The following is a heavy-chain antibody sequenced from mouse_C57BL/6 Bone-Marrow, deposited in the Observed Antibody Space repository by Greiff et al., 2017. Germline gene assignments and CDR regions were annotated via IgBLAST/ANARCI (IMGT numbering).Heavy chain of an antibody. Sequence: QVQLQQSGAELAKPGASVKLSCKASGYTFTSYWMQWVKQRPGQGLEWIGAIYPGNGDTSYNQKFKGKATLTADKSSSTAYMQLSSLTSEDSAVYYCLYGYDRGYFDYWGQGTTLTVSS. V-gene: IGHV1-87*01. CDR2: IYPGNGDT. D-gene: IGHD2-2*01. J-gene: IGHJ2*01. CDR3: LYGYDRGYFDY. CDR1: GYTFTSYW.